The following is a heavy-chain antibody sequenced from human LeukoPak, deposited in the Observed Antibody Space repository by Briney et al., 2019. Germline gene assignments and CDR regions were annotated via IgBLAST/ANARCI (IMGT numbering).Heavy chain of an antibody. CDR2: IIPIFGTA. CDR3: ARSLRGGWIFDH. Sequence: ASVKVSCKASGGTFSSYAISWVRQAPGQGLEWMGGIIPIFGTANYAQKFQGRVTITADESTSTAYMELSSLRSEDTAVYYCARSLRGGWIFDHWGQGTLVTVSS. V-gene: IGHV1-69*13. J-gene: IGHJ4*02. CDR1: GGTFSSYA. D-gene: IGHD6-19*01.